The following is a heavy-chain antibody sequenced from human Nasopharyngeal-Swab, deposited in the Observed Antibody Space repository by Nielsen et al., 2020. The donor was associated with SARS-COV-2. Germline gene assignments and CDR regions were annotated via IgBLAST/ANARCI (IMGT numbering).Heavy chain of an antibody. Sequence: GGSLRLSCAASGFTFSSYSMNWVRQAPGKGLEWVSYISSSSSTIYYADSVKGRFTISRDNAKNSLYLQMSSLRDEDTAVYYCARDDSSGYYSFFDYWGQGTLVTVSS. V-gene: IGHV3-48*02. D-gene: IGHD3-22*01. CDR3: ARDDSSGYYSFFDY. CDR1: GFTFSSYS. CDR2: ISSSSSTI. J-gene: IGHJ4*02.